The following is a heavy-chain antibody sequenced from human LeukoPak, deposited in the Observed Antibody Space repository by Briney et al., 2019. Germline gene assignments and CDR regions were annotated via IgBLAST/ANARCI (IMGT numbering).Heavy chain of an antibody. V-gene: IGHV3-30-3*01. J-gene: IGHJ5*02. Sequence: GGSLRLSCAASGFTFRSYAMHWVRQAPGKGLEWVAVISYDGSNKYYADSVKGRFTISRDNSKNTLYLQMNSLRAEDTAVYYCARGLSPRRCSQQNWFDPWGQGTLVTVSS. CDR3: ARGLSPRRCSQQNWFDP. CDR2: ISYDGSNK. CDR1: GFTFRSYA. D-gene: IGHD3-10*02.